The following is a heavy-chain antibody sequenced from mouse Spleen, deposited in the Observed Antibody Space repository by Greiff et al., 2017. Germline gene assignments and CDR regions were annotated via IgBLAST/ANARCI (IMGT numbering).Heavy chain of an antibody. D-gene: IGHD2-1*01. CDR3: ASHGNNFGGFAY. Sequence: VKLQESGAELARPGASVKMSCKASGYTFTSYTMHWVKQRPGQGLEWIGYINPSSGYTKYNQKFKDKATLTADKSSSTAYMQLSSLTSEDSAVYYCASHGNNFGGFAYWGQGTLVTVSA. CDR1: GYTFTSYT. CDR2: INPSSGYT. J-gene: IGHJ3*01. V-gene: IGHV1-4*01.